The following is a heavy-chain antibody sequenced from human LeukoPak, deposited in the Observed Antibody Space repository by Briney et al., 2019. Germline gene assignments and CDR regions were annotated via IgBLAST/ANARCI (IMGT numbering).Heavy chain of an antibody. V-gene: IGHV3-66*01. CDR1: GFTVSSNY. CDR3: ARGYSGYDPFDY. Sequence: GESLKISCAVSGFTVSSNYMSWVRQAPGKGLEWVSVIYSGGNTYYADSVKGRFTISRDNSKNTLYLQMNSLRAEDTAVYYCARGYSGYDPFDYWGQGTLVTVSS. J-gene: IGHJ4*02. CDR2: IYSGGNT. D-gene: IGHD5-12*01.